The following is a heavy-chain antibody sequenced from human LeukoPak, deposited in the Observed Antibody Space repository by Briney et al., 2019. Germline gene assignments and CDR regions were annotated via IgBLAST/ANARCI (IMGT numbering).Heavy chain of an antibody. CDR3: AGAFDI. Sequence: PGGSLRLSCAASGFTFSSYAMTWVRQAPGKGLEWASYISSSTTIYYADSVKGRFTISRDNAKNSLYLQMNSLRDEDTAVYYCAGAFDIWGQGTMVTVSS. CDR2: ISSSTTI. V-gene: IGHV3-48*02. J-gene: IGHJ3*02. CDR1: GFTFSSYA.